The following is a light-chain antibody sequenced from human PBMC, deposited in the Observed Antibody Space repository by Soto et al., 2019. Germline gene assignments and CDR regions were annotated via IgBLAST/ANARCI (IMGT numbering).Light chain of an antibody. J-gene: IGKJ4*01. Sequence: EIVLTQSPGTLSLSPGERATLSCRASQSVSSSYLGWYQQKPGQAPRLLIYGASTRATGIPARFSGSGSGTEFTLTISSLQSEDFAVYSCQQYNKWPLTFGGGTKVDIK. CDR3: QQYNKWPLT. CDR1: QSVSSSY. V-gene: IGKV3-15*01. CDR2: GAS.